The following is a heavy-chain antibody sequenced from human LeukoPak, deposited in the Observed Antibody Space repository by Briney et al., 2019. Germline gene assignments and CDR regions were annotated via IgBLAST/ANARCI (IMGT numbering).Heavy chain of an antibody. CDR2: ISGGNNAI. CDR3: ATETEYSNYDAFDI. D-gene: IGHD4-11*01. V-gene: IGHV3-48*03. CDR1: GFTFTKYE. J-gene: IGHJ3*02. Sequence: GGSLRLSCAASGFTFTKYEMNWVRQAPGKGLEWISYISGGNNAIYYADSVKGRFTISRDNGKNSLYLHMSSLRADDTAVYYCATETEYSNYDAFDIWGQGTMVTVSS.